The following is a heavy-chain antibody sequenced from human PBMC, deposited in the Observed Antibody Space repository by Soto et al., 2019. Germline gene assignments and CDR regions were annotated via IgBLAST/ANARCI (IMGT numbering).Heavy chain of an antibody. CDR1: GGSISSGGYY. CDR3: ASLATSDIVAKLDY. J-gene: IGHJ4*02. Sequence: SETLSLTCTVSGGSISSGGYYWSWIRQHPGKGLEWIGYIYYSGSTYYNPSLKSRVTISVDTSKNQFSLKLSSVTAADTAVYYCASLATSDIVAKLDYWGQGTLVTVSS. V-gene: IGHV4-31*03. D-gene: IGHD5-12*01. CDR2: IYYSGST.